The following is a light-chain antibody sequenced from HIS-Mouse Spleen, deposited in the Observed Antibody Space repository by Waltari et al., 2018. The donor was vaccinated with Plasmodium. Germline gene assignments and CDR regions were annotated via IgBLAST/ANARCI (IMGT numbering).Light chain of an antibody. CDR2: GAS. Sequence: EIVMTQSPATLSVSPGERATLSCRASQSVSSNLASYQQKPGQAPRLLIYGASTRATGIPARFSGSGSGTEFTLTISSLQSEDFAVYYCQQYNNWSFTFGPGTKVDIK. CDR3: QQYNNWSFT. CDR1: QSVSSN. J-gene: IGKJ3*01. V-gene: IGKV3-15*01.